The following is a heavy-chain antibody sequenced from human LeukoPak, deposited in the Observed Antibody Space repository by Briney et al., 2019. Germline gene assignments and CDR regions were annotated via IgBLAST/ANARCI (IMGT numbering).Heavy chain of an antibody. CDR3: ARAPFDHHADY. V-gene: IGHV1-2*04. J-gene: IGHJ4*02. Sequence: ASVKVSCKASGYTFTGYYMHWVRQAPGQGLEWMGWINPNSGGTNYAQKFQGWVTMTRDTSISTAYMELSRLRSDGTAVYYCARAPFDHHADYWGQGTLVTVSS. CDR1: GYTFTGYY. D-gene: IGHD1-14*01. CDR2: INPNSGGT.